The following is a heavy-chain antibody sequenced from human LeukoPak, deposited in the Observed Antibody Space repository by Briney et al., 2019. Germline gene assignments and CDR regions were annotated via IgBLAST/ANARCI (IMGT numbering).Heavy chain of an antibody. CDR1: GFTFSSYG. Sequence: GRSLRLTCAASGFTFSSYGMHWVRQAPGKGLEWVAVISYDGSNKYYADSVKGRFTISRDNSKNTLYLQMNSLRAEDTAVYYCAKDDSYGYQCFDYWGQGTLVTVSS. D-gene: IGHD5-18*01. V-gene: IGHV3-30*18. CDR2: ISYDGSNK. CDR3: AKDDSYGYQCFDY. J-gene: IGHJ4*02.